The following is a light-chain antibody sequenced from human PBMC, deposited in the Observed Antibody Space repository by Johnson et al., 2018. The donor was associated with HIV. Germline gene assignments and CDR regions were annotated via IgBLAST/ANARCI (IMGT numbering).Light chain of an antibody. Sequence: QSVLTQPPSVSAAPGQTVTISCSGSSSNIGNNYVSWYQQLPGTAPKLLIYENNKRPSGIPDRFSGSKSCTSATLGITGLQTGDEADYYCGTWDSSLNTGYVVGTGTKVTV. CDR2: ENN. V-gene: IGLV1-51*02. J-gene: IGLJ1*01. CDR3: GTWDSSLNTGYV. CDR1: SSNIGNNY.